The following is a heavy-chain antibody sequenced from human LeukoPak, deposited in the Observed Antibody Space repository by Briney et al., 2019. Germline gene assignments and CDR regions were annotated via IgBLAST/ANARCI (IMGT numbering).Heavy chain of an antibody. CDR3: ARDQSSTSHSYRFDP. CDR1: GFTFSSYA. D-gene: IGHD2-2*01. J-gene: IGHJ5*02. V-gene: IGHV3-30-3*01. Sequence: PGGSLRLSCAASGFTFSSYAMHWVRQAPGKGLEWVAVISYDGSNKYYADSVKGRFTISRDNSKNTLYLQMNSLRAEDTAVYCCARDQSSTSHSYRFDPWGQGTLVTVSS. CDR2: ISYDGSNK.